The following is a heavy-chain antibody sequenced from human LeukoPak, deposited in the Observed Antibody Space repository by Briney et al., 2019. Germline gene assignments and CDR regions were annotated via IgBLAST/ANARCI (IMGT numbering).Heavy chain of an antibody. J-gene: IGHJ4*02. CDR1: GLTFTDAW. D-gene: IGHD3-10*01. CDR2: IKSKGSGGTI. CDR3: TWLGTVNSLGDC. V-gene: IGHV3-15*01. Sequence: GGSLRLSCAVSGLTFTDAWMSWVRQAPGKGLEWGGRIKSKGSGGTIDYGAPVKGRFTISRDDSKDTVYLQMNSLETEDTAVYYCTWLGTVNSLGDCWGQGALVTVSS.